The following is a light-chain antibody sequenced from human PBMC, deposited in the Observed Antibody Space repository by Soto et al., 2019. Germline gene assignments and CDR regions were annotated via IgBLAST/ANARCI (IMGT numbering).Light chain of an antibody. J-gene: IGKJ1*01. CDR2: WAS. CDR1: QNILFSSTNENY. Sequence: DIVMTQSPDSRAVSLGERATINCKSSQNILFSSTNENYLAWYQQKPGQPPRLLIYWASIRGSGVPERFSGSGSGTDFTLTINSLQAEDVALYYCQQYYSTPRTFGQGTKVEIK. V-gene: IGKV4-1*01. CDR3: QQYYSTPRT.